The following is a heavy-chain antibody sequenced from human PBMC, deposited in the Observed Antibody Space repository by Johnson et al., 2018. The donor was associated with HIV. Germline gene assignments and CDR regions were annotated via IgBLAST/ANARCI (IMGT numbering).Heavy chain of an antibody. Sequence: QVQLVESGGGVVQPGRSLRLSCAASGFTFSSYGMHWVRQAPGKGLEWVAVISYDGSNKYYADSVKGRFTISRDNSKKTLHLQMSSLRGDDTAIYYCAKDRGYGGNLDAFDIWGQGTMVTVSS. V-gene: IGHV3-30*18. CDR3: AKDRGYGGNLDAFDI. CDR1: GFTFSSYG. J-gene: IGHJ3*02. CDR2: ISYDGSNK. D-gene: IGHD4-23*01.